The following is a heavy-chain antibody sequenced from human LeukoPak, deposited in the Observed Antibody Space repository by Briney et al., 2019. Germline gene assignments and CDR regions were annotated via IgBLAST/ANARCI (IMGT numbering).Heavy chain of an antibody. CDR3: ARSSYDFWSGYYTSYYYMDV. CDR1: GFTFSDYY. CDR2: ISSSGSTI. V-gene: IGHV3-11*04. J-gene: IGHJ6*03. Sequence: AGGSLRLSCAASGFTFSDYYMSWIRQAPGKGLEWVSYISSSGSTIYYADSVKGRFTISRDNAKNSLYLQMNSLRAEDTAVYYCARSSYDFWSGYYTSYYYMDVWGKGTTVTVSS. D-gene: IGHD3-3*01.